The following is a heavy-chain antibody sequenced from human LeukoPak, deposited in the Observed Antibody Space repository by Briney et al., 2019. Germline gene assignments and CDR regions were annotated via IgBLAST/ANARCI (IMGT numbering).Heavy chain of an antibody. D-gene: IGHD4-17*01. Sequence: PGGSLRLSCAASGFTFDDYGMSWVRQAPGKGLEWVSGINWNGGSTGYADSVKGRFTTSRDNAKNSLYLQMNSLRAEDTAVYYCARDSHDYGDYVLDYWGQGTLVTVSS. CDR1: GFTFDDYG. CDR2: INWNGGST. CDR3: ARDSHDYGDYVLDY. J-gene: IGHJ4*02. V-gene: IGHV3-20*04.